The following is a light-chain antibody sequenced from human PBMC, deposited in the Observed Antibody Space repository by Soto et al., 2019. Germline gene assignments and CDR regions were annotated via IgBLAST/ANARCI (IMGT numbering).Light chain of an antibody. J-gene: IGKJ2*01. CDR1: QSISSW. Sequence: DIPRTQSPSTLSASVGDRVTITCRASQSISSWLAWYQQKPGKAPKLLIYDASNLESGVPSRFNGSGSGTEFTLTISSLQPDDCATYYCQQYNSYSPYTVGACTKLDI. V-gene: IGKV1-5*01. CDR3: QQYNSYSPYT. CDR2: DAS.